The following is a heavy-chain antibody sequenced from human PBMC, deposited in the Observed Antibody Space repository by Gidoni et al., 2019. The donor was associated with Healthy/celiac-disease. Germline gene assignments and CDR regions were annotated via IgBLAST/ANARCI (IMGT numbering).Heavy chain of an antibody. CDR3: ARLYYGSGSSNYYYYGMDV. CDR1: GGSISSYY. Sequence: QVQLQESGPGLVKPSETLSLTCTVSGGSISSYYWSWIRQPPGKGLEWIGYIYYSGSTNYNPSLKSRVTISVDTSKNQFSLKLSSVTAADTAVYYCARLYYGSGSSNYYYYGMDVWGQGTTVTVSS. V-gene: IGHV4-59*08. J-gene: IGHJ6*02. D-gene: IGHD3-10*01. CDR2: IYYSGST.